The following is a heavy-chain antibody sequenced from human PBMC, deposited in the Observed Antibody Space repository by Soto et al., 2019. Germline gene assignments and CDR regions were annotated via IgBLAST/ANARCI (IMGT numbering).Heavy chain of an antibody. D-gene: IGHD2-2*02. CDR2: ISAYNGNT. V-gene: IGHV1-18*01. CDR3: PRTLGATIRCFDP. Sequence: QVQLVQSGGDMKKPGASVKVSCKASGYTFTNYGISWVRQAPGQGLEWRGWISAYNGNTNYPQKFQGRVTMTTDTSTTTAYIELTSLSFDDTAVYYCPRTLGATIRCFDPWGQGTLVTVSS. CDR1: GYTFTNYG. J-gene: IGHJ5*02.